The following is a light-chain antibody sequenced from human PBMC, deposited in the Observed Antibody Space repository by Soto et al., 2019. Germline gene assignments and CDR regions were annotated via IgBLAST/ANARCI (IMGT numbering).Light chain of an antibody. CDR3: QVWDSQGV. CDR1: NIGSKG. Sequence: SYELTQPPSVSVAPGKTARITCGGNNIGSKGVHWYQQKPGQAPVLVIYYDSDRPSGIPERFSGSNSGNTATLTISRVEAGDEADYYCQVWDSQGVFGGGTQLTVL. V-gene: IGLV3-21*04. J-gene: IGLJ2*01. CDR2: YDS.